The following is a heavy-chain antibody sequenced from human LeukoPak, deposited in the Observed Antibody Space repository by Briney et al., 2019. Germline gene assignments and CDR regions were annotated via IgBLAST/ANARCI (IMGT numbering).Heavy chain of an antibody. CDR2: INHSGST. J-gene: IGHJ4*02. Sequence: SETLSLTCAVYGGSFSGYYWSWIRQPPGKGLEWIGEINHSGSTNYNPSLESRVTISVDTSKNQFSLKLSSVTAADTAVYYCARERERFLNLWGQGTLVTVSS. CDR3: ARERERFLNL. CDR1: GGSFSGYY. V-gene: IGHV4-34*01. D-gene: IGHD3-3*01.